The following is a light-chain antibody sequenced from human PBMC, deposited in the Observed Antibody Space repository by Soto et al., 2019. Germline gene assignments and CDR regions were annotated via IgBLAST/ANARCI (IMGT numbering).Light chain of an antibody. V-gene: IGKV3-20*01. CDR1: QSVSNNY. CDR3: QQYVSSPRT. CDR2: GSS. Sequence: EIVLTQSPGTLSLSPGERATLSCRASQSVSNNYLAWYQQKPGQAPRLLIYGSSTRAAGIPDRFSGSESGTGFTLTISSLEPEDFAVYYCQQYVSSPRTFGQGTKVDIK. J-gene: IGKJ1*01.